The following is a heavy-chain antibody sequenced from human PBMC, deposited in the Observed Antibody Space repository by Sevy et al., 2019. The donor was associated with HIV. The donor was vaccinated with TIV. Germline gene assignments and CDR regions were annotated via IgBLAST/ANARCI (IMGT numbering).Heavy chain of an antibody. Sequence: GGSLRLSCAASGFTFNFHGMHWVRQAPGKGLEWVAFIWHDGSNKYMADSVKGRFTISRDNSKNMLFLKMNSLTVEDTAVYYCARETDNSARWLDPWGQGTLVTVSS. CDR3: ARETDNSARWLDP. CDR2: IWHDGSNK. V-gene: IGHV3-30*02. CDR1: GFTFNFHG. D-gene: IGHD4-4*01. J-gene: IGHJ5*02.